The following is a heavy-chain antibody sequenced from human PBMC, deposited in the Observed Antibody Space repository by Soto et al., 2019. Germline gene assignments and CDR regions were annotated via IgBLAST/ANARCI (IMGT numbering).Heavy chain of an antibody. CDR2: LNGDGSST. J-gene: IGHJ4*02. D-gene: IGHD3-16*01. CDR3: ARLNWGGPLD. CDR1: GVTFSIYW. Sequence: GGSLRLSCAASGVTFSIYWMYWVRQAPGKGLGWVSRLNGDGSSTSNADSVQGRFTISRDKAKNTLFLQMNSLRTEDTAVYYCARLNWGGPLDWGQGTLVTVSS. V-gene: IGHV3-74*01.